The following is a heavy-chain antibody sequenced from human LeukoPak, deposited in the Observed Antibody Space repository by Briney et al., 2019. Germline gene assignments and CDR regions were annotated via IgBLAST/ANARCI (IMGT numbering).Heavy chain of an antibody. CDR2: INPNSGGT. CDR3: ARDITGSSGWYIDY. J-gene: IGHJ4*02. D-gene: IGHD6-19*01. Sequence: GASVKVSCKASGYTFTGYYMHWVRQAPGQGLEWMGWINPNSGGTNYAQKFQGRVTMTRDTSISTAYMELSRLRSDDTAVYYCARDITGSSGWYIDYWGQGTLVTLSS. V-gene: IGHV1-2*02. CDR1: GYTFTGYY.